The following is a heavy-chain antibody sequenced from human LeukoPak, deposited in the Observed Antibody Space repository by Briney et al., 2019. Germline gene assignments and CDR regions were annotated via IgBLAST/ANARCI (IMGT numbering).Heavy chain of an antibody. Sequence: SETLSLTCSASGGSISGYYWTWIRQPAGKGLEWIGRVYSSGSTHYYPSLKTRLTMSVDTSKNQCSLKLSSVTAADTAVYYCARLITGTTTAFDIWGQGTMVTVSS. CDR2: VYSSGST. CDR3: ARLITGTTTAFDI. D-gene: IGHD1-7*01. V-gene: IGHV4-4*07. CDR1: GGSISGYY. J-gene: IGHJ3*02.